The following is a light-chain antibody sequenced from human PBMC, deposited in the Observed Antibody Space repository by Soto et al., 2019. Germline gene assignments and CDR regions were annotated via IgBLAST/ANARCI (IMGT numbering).Light chain of an antibody. V-gene: IGKV3-20*01. J-gene: IGKJ1*01. CDR2: ATS. CDR1: QSVSSSY. Sequence: EIVLTQSPGTLSLSPGERATLSCRASQSVSSSYLAWYQQKPGQAPRLLVFATSARATGVPDRFRGSRSGTDFTLTISSLQPEDSAVYYCQQYNNWPPTFGQGTKVDSK. CDR3: QQYNNWPPT.